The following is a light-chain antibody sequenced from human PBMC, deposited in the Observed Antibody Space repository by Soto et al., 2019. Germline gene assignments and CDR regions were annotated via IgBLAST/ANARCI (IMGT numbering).Light chain of an antibody. V-gene: IGKV1-5*01. J-gene: IGKJ5*01. CDR3: QQANSFT. CDR2: DAS. CDR1: QSISSW. Sequence: DIQMTQSPSTLSASVGDRVTITCRASQSISSWLAWYQQKPGKAPKLLIYDASNLQSGVPSRFSGSGSGTDFTLTISSLQPEDFATYYCQQANSFTFGQGTRLEIK.